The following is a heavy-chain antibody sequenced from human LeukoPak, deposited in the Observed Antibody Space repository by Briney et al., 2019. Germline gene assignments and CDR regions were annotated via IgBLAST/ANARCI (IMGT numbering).Heavy chain of an antibody. Sequence: ASVKVSCKVSGYTLTELSMHWVRQAPGKGLEWMGGFDPEDGETIYAQKFQGRVTMTEDTSTDTAYMDLSSLRSEDTAVYYCATQWLRTSGVSNAFDIWGQGTMVTVSS. D-gene: IGHD5-12*01. CDR2: FDPEDGET. J-gene: IGHJ3*02. CDR1: GYTLTELS. CDR3: ATQWLRTSGVSNAFDI. V-gene: IGHV1-24*01.